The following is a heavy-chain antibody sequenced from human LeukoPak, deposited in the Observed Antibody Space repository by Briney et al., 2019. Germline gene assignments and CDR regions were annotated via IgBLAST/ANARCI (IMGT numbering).Heavy chain of an antibody. CDR1: GYTFTSYF. CDR2: IKPSADSA. Sequence: ASVKVSCKASGYTFTSYFMHWVRQAPGLGLEWMGLIKPSADSASYAQSFQGRVTMTRDTSTSTVYMELSSLKSEDTAVYYCARYSSSSSLDYWGQGTLVTASS. J-gene: IGHJ4*02. D-gene: IGHD6-6*01. V-gene: IGHV1-46*01. CDR3: ARYSSSSSLDY.